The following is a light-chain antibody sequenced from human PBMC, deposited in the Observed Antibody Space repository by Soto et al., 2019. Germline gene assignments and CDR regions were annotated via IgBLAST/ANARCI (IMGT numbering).Light chain of an antibody. Sequence: ETRRIQKPCTRAGSVEDRDIITRRASQTISSWLAWYQQKPGKAPNLRIYQASRLESGVPSRFSGSRSGTEFTLTSTSLQPDDSATYYCQQHQTYSTFGQGTKVDIK. J-gene: IGKJ1*01. CDR3: QQHQTYST. CDR1: QTISSW. CDR2: QAS. V-gene: IGKV1-5*03.